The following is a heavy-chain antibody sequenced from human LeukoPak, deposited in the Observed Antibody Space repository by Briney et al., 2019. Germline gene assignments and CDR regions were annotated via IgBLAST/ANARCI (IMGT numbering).Heavy chain of an antibody. CDR3: VGHTTKNKHHRYCSGGSCYSWSPRFTYYFDY. CDR1: GGSISSSYYY. Sequence: SSETLSLTCTVSGGSISSSYYYWGWIRQPPGKGLEWIGSIYSSGSTYYNPSLKSRVTISVDTSKNQFSLKLTSVTAADTAVYYCVGHTTKNKHHRYCSGGSCYSWSPRFTYYFDYWGQGTLVTVSS. CDR2: IYSSGST. V-gene: IGHV4-39*01. D-gene: IGHD2-15*01. J-gene: IGHJ4*02.